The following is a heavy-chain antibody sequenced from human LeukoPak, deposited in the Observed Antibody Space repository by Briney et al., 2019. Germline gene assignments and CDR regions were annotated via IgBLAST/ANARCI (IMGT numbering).Heavy chain of an antibody. V-gene: IGHV4-31*03. Sequence: SQTLSLTCTVSGGSISSGGYYWSWNRQHPGKGLEWIGYIYYSGSTYYNPSLKSRVTISVDTSKNQFSLKLSSVTAADTAVYYCAREEAHYDILTGYSLYYFDYWGQGTLVTVSS. J-gene: IGHJ4*02. CDR1: GGSISSGGYY. CDR2: IYYSGST. D-gene: IGHD3-9*01. CDR3: AREEAHYDILTGYSLYYFDY.